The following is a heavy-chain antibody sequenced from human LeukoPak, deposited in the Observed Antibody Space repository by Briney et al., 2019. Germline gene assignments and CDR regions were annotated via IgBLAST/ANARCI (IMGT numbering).Heavy chain of an antibody. CDR2: INHSGST. J-gene: IGHJ4*02. Sequence: SETLSLTCTVSGGSISSSSYYWSWIRQPPGKGLEWIGEINHSGSTNYNPSLKSRVTISVDTSKNQFSLKLSSVTAADTAVYYCARGVYYGSGSYYKKGPFDYWGQGTLVTVSS. CDR3: ARGVYYGSGSYYKKGPFDY. CDR1: GGSISSSSYY. V-gene: IGHV4-39*07. D-gene: IGHD3-10*01.